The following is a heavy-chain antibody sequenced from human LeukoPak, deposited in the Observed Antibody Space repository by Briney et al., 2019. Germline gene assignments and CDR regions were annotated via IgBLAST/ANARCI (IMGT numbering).Heavy chain of an antibody. CDR1: GFTFSSYS. J-gene: IGHJ4*02. CDR2: ISSSISYI. Sequence: GGSLRLSCAASGFTFSSYSMNWVRQAPGKGLEWVSSISSSISYIYYADSVKGRFTISRDNAKNSLYLQMNSLKAEDTAVYYCACIAAAGNAYWGQGTLVTVSS. V-gene: IGHV3-21*01. D-gene: IGHD6-13*01. CDR3: ACIAAAGNAY.